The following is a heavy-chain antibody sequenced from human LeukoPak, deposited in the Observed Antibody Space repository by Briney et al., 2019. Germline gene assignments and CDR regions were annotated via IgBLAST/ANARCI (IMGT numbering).Heavy chain of an antibody. D-gene: IGHD2-2*01. Sequence: PSETLSLTCTVSGGSISSSSYYWGWIRQPPGKGLEWIGSIYYSGSTYYNPSLKSRVTISVDTSKNQFSLKLSSVTAADTAVYYCARIPVGPAAPNWFDPWGQGTLVTVSS. J-gene: IGHJ5*02. V-gene: IGHV4-39*01. CDR1: GGSISSSSYY. CDR2: IYYSGST. CDR3: ARIPVGPAAPNWFDP.